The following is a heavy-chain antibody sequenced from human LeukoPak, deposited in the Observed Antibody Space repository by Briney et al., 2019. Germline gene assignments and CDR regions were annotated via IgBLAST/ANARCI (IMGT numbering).Heavy chain of an antibody. D-gene: IGHD7-27*01. V-gene: IGHV3-23*01. CDR3: AKDGGLWVSAHWGDS. CDR1: GFSFSTYS. Sequence: GGSLRLSCAASGFSFSTYSFSWVRQAPGKGLEWVSGISASGGDTFYADSVKGRFTVSRDDSKNTLYLQMNSLRAEDTAVYYCAKDGGLWVSAHWGDSWGRGTLVTVSS. J-gene: IGHJ4*02. CDR2: ISASGGDT.